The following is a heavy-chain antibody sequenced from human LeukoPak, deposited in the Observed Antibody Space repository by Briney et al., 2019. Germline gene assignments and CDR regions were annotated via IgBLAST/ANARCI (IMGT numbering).Heavy chain of an antibody. CDR1: GGSISSYY. Sequence: PSETLSLTCTVSGGSISSYYWSWIRQPPGKGLEWIGYIYYSGSTNYNPSLKSRVTISVDKSKNQFSLKLSSVTAADTAVYYCASVITIFGVVINNWGQGTLVTVSS. CDR3: ASVITIFGVVINN. J-gene: IGHJ4*02. CDR2: IYYSGST. V-gene: IGHV4-59*12. D-gene: IGHD3-3*01.